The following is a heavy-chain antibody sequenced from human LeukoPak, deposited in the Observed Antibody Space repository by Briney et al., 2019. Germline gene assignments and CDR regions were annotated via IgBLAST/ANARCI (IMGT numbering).Heavy chain of an antibody. Sequence: ASVKVSCKASGYTFTSYAIHWVRQAPGQRLEWMGWISAGNGNTKYSQNFQGRVTFISNTSATTAFMELSSLRSEDAAVYYCARDSGSGNNDYWGQGTLITVSS. CDR3: ARDSGSGNNDY. CDR1: GYTFTSYA. V-gene: IGHV1-3*01. CDR2: ISAGNGNT. D-gene: IGHD1-26*01. J-gene: IGHJ4*02.